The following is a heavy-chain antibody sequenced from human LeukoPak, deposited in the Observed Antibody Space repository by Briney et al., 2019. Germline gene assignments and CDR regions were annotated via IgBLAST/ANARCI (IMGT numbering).Heavy chain of an antibody. Sequence: PSETLSLTCTVSGGSISSSSYYWGWIRQPPGKGLEWIGEINHSGSTNYNPSLKSRVTISVDTSKNQFSLKLGSVTAADTAVYYCARAATIFGVVIIRRGYYFDYWGQGTLVTVSS. CDR1: GGSISSSSYY. J-gene: IGHJ4*02. CDR2: INHSGST. V-gene: IGHV4-39*07. CDR3: ARAATIFGVVIIRRGYYFDY. D-gene: IGHD3-3*01.